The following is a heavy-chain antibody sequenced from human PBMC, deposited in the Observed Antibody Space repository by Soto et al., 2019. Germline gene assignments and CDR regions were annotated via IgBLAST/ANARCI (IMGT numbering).Heavy chain of an antibody. J-gene: IGHJ4*02. V-gene: IGHV3-30*18. CDR3: AKGPPLLMVYPVLDS. Sequence: GGSLRLSCAASEFTFSKHGMHWVRQAPGKGLEWVAVISYDGSNKYYGDSVKDRFTISRDNSKNTLYLHMNSLRPEDTAVYFCAKGPPLLMVYPVLDSWGQGALVTVSS. CDR2: ISYDGSNK. D-gene: IGHD2-8*01. CDR1: EFTFSKHG.